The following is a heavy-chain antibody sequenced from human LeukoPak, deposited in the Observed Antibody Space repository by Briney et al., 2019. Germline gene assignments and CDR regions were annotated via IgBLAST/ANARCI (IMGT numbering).Heavy chain of an antibody. J-gene: IGHJ5*01. Sequence: PGGSLRLSCAASGFTFSSYWMHWVRQAPGKGLVWVSRINNDGSSTSYADSVKGRFTISRDNAKNTLYLQMNSLRAEDTAVYYCARPTKEGSSWYWWFDSWGQGTLVTVSS. CDR2: INNDGSST. CDR3: ARPTKEGSSWYWWFDS. D-gene: IGHD6-13*01. CDR1: GFTFSSYW. V-gene: IGHV3-74*01.